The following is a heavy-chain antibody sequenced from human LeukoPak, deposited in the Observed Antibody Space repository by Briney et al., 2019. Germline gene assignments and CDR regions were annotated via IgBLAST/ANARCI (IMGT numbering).Heavy chain of an antibody. CDR3: ARLLHDSAGYYYFDY. V-gene: IGHV4-39*01. CDR1: GGSISSSSHY. Sequence: SETLSLTCTVSGGSISSSSHYWGWIRQPPGKGLEWIGSVYYSGSTYDNPSLKSRVTMSVDTSENQFSLRLSSVTAADTAVYYCARLLHDSAGYYYFDYWGQGTQVTVSS. J-gene: IGHJ4*02. D-gene: IGHD3-22*01. CDR2: VYYSGST.